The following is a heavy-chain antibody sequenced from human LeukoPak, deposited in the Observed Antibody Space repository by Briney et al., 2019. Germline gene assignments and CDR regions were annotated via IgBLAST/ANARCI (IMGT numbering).Heavy chain of an antibody. J-gene: IGHJ4*02. D-gene: IGHD3-22*01. CDR3: ARDRHKYNYDSGGYPPY. CDR1: EVTFSTYT. CDR2: ISGSGNYI. V-gene: IGHV3-21*01. Sequence: GGSLRLSCAASEVTFSTYTMTWVRQAPGKGLEWVSSISGSGNYIYYADSLKGRFTISRDNAKNSLYLQMNSLRAEDTAVYYCARDRHKYNYDSGGYPPYWGQGTLVTVSS.